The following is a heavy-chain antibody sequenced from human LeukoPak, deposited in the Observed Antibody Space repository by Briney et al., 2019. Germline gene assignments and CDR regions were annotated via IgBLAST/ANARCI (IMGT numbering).Heavy chain of an antibody. CDR1: GGTFSSYA. Sequence: SVKVSCKASGGTFSSYAISWVRQAPGQGLEWMGRIIPIFGTANYAQKFQGRVTITTDESTSTAYMELSSLKSEDTAVYYCAREVGDYVWGSNLFDYWGQGTLVTVSS. CDR2: IIPIFGTA. D-gene: IGHD3-16*01. J-gene: IGHJ4*02. V-gene: IGHV1-69*05. CDR3: AREVGDYVWGSNLFDY.